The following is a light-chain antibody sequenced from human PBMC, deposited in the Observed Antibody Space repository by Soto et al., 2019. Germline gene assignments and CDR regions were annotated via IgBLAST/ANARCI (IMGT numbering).Light chain of an antibody. Sequence: ETVMTQSPATLSVSPGERATLSCRASQSISSNLAWFQQKPGQAPRLLIYDASTMATGFPARFSGSGSGTEFNLTISSLQSEDFGVYYCQQYNNWPRATFGGGTKVDIK. CDR2: DAS. CDR3: QQYNNWPRAT. CDR1: QSISSN. V-gene: IGKV3-15*01. J-gene: IGKJ4*01.